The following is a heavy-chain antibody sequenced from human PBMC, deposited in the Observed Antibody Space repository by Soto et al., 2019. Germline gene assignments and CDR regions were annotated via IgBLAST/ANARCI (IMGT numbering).Heavy chain of an antibody. CDR1: GFTFSSYA. CDR2: ISGSGAST. J-gene: IGHJ2*01. Sequence: EVQLLESGGGLVQPGGSPRLSCAASGFTFSSYAMSWFRQAPGKGLEWVSAISGSGASTYYANSVKGRFTISRDNSKKTLNLQMNSMRAEDTAVNDCAKVLGSSGWVYWYFDLWGRGTLVTVS. CDR3: AKVLGSSGWVYWYFDL. V-gene: IGHV3-23*01. D-gene: IGHD6-19*01.